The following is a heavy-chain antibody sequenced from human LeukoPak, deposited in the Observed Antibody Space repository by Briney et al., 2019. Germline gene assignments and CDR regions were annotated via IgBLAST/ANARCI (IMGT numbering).Heavy chain of an antibody. CDR1: GYSFTSYW. Sequence: PGESLKISCKCSGYSFTSYWIGWVRQMPGKGLEWMGIISPGDSKTIYSPSFQGQVTISADKSVSTAYLQWSSLKASGTAMYYCARLRGSGYDRFDYWGQETLGSVSS. D-gene: IGHD5-12*01. J-gene: IGHJ4*02. CDR2: ISPGDSKT. CDR3: ARLRGSGYDRFDY. V-gene: IGHV5-51*01.